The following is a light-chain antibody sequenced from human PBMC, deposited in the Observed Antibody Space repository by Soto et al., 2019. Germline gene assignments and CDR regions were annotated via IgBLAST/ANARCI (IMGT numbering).Light chain of an antibody. V-gene: IGKV3-20*01. CDR3: QQYGSSRT. J-gene: IGKJ3*01. Sequence: EIVLKQSPGTLSLSPGERATLSCRASQSVSSSYLAWYQQKPGQAPRLLIYGASSRATGIPDRFSGSGSGTDFTLTISRLEPEDFAVYYCQQYGSSRTFGPGTKVDIK. CDR2: GAS. CDR1: QSVSSSY.